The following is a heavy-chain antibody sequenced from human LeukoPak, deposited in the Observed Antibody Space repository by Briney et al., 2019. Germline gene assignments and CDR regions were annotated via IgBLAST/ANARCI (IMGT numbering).Heavy chain of an antibody. CDR2: IIPIFDTA. Sequence: GSSVKVSCKASGCTFSSYTITWVRQAPGQGLEWVGGIIPIFDTANYAQKFQGRVTITADKSTSTAYMELTSLRSDDTAVYYCARDNDSSGYPYLFDSWGQGTLVTVSS. V-gene: IGHV1-69*06. J-gene: IGHJ4*02. CDR3: ARDNDSSGYPYLFDS. CDR1: GCTFSSYT. D-gene: IGHD3-22*01.